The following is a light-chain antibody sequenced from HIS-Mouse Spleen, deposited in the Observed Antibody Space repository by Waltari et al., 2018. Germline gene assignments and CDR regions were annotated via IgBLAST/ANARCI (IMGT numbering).Light chain of an antibody. CDR3: YSTDSSGNHRV. CDR2: EDS. J-gene: IGLJ2*01. V-gene: IGLV3-10*01. CDR1: ALPKKY. Sequence: SYELTQPPSVSVSPGQTARITCSGDALPKKYAYWYQQKSGQAPVLVIYEDSKRPSGFPEGFPGSSSGTMATLTISGAQVEDEADYYCYSTDSSGNHRVFGGGTKLTVL.